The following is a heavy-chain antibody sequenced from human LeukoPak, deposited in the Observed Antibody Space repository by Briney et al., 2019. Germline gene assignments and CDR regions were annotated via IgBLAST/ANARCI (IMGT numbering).Heavy chain of an antibody. CDR2: ISGSGGST. CDR1: GFTFSSYA. J-gene: IGHJ5*02. V-gene: IGHV3-23*01. CDR3: AKVSVTTPS. D-gene: IGHD4-17*01. Sequence: PGRSLRLSCAASGFTFSSYAMSWVSQAPGKGMEWVSAISGSGGSTYYADSVKGRFTISRDNTKNTLYLQMNSLRAEDTAVYYCAKVSVTTPSWGQGTLVTVSS.